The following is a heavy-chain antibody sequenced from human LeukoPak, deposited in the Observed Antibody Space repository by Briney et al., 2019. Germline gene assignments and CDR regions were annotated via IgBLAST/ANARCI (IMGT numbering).Heavy chain of an antibody. V-gene: IGHV4-39*01. CDR3: ARRRYYDGSGYLE. Sequence: KPSETLSLTCSVSGDSISRSDSYWDWIRQPPGKGLEWIGTLYYSGRTYYSPSLKSRVTMSVDTSKNQFSLNLRIVTAADTAVYYCARRRYYDGSGYLEWGRGTLLSVSS. CDR1: GDSISRSDSY. CDR2: LYYSGRT. J-gene: IGHJ1*01. D-gene: IGHD3-22*01.